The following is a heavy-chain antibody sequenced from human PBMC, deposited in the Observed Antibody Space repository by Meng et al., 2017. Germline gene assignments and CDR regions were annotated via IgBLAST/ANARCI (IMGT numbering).Heavy chain of an antibody. V-gene: IGHV4-34*01. J-gene: IGHJ4*02. CDR2: INHSGST. D-gene: IGHD6-6*01. Sequence: QVQLQQWGAGLLKPSETPSLPCAVYGGSFSGYYWSWIRQPPGKGLEWIGEINHSGSTNYNPSLKSRVTISVDTSKTQFSLKLSSVTAADTAVYYCARRGIAARPFYYWGQGTLVTVSS. CDR1: GGSFSGYY. CDR3: ARRGIAARPFYY.